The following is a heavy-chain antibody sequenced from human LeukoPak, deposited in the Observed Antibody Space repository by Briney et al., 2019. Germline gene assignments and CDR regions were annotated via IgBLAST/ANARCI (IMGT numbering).Heavy chain of an antibody. CDR3: TGDPRPSYYYYDMDV. CDR2: IYYSGST. CDR1: GGSINSSSYF. J-gene: IGHJ6*02. D-gene: IGHD7-27*01. Sequence: SETLSLTCTVSGGSINSSSYFWVWIRQPPGKGLEWIGSIYYSGSTYYNPSLKSRVTISVDTSKNQFSLKLGSVTAADTAVYYCTGDPRPSYYYYDMDVWGQGTTVTVSS. V-gene: IGHV4-39*07.